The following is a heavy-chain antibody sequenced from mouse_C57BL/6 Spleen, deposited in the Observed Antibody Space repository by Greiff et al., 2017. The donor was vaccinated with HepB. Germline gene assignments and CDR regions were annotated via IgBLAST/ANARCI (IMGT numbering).Heavy chain of an antibody. J-gene: IGHJ3*01. V-gene: IGHV5-4*01. CDR3: ARSTMIKAWFAY. CDR2: ISDGGSYT. CDR1: GFTFSSYA. Sequence: EVQLQESGGGLVKPGGSLKLSCAASGFTFSSYAMSWVRQTPEKRLEWVATISDGGSYTYYPDNVKGRFTISRDNAKNNLYLQMSHLKSEDTAMYYCARSTMIKAWFAYWGQGTLVTVSA. D-gene: IGHD2-4*01.